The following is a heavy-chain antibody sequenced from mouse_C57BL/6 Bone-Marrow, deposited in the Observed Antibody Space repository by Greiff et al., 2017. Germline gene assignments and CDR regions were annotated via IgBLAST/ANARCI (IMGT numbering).Heavy chain of an antibody. D-gene: IGHD1-1*01. CDR1: GFNIKDDY. Sequence: VQLKESGAELVRPGASVKLSCTASGFNIKDDYMNWVKQRPEQGLEWIGWIDPEHGGTEYASKFHGKATITADTSSHTAYLQLSSLTSEVTAVYSCTTVTTVVAKGFAYWGQGTLVTVSA. J-gene: IGHJ3*01. CDR2: IDPEHGGT. V-gene: IGHV14-4*01. CDR3: TTVTTVVAKGFAY.